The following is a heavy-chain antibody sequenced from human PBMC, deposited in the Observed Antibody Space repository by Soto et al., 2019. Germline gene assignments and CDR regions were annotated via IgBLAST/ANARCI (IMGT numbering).Heavy chain of an antibody. V-gene: IGHV3-30*03. CDR3: AREARDLSYSSSWYGLQRHFQH. Sequence: QVQLVESGGGVVQPGRSLRLSCAASGFTFSSYGMHWVRQAPGKGLEWVAVISYDGSNKYYADSVKGRFTISRDNSKNTLYLQMNSLRAEDTAVYYCAREARDLSYSSSWYGLQRHFQHWGQGTLVTVSS. CDR2: ISYDGSNK. D-gene: IGHD6-13*01. J-gene: IGHJ1*01. CDR1: GFTFSSYG.